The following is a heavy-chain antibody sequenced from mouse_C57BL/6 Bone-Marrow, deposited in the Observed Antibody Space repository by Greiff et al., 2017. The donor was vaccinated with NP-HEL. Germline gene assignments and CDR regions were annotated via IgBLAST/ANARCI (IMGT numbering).Heavy chain of an antibody. J-gene: IGHJ1*03. D-gene: IGHD1-1*01. CDR3: ARDRGGSSPWYFDV. CDR1: GISITTGNYR. V-gene: IGHV3-5*01. CDR2: IYYSGTI. Sequence: EVQLQESGPGLVKPSQTVFLTCTVTGISITTGNYRWSWIRQFPGNKLEWIGYIYYSGTITYNPSLTSRTTITRDTPKNQFFLEMNSLTAEDTATYYCARDRGGSSPWYFDVWGTGTTVTVSS.